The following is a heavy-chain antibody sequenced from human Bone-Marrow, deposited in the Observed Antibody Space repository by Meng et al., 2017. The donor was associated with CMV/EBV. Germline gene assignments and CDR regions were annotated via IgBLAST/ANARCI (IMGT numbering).Heavy chain of an antibody. D-gene: IGHD5-24*01. V-gene: IGHV4-34*01. CDR2: IYYSGST. J-gene: IGHJ4*02. CDR1: GGSFSGYY. CDR3: ASNGYNGGY. Sequence: SETLSLTCAVYGGSFSGYYWSWIRQPPGKGLEWIGSIYYSGSTYYNPSLKSRVTISVDTSKNQFSLKLSSVTAADTAVYYCASNGYNGGYWGQGTLVTVSS.